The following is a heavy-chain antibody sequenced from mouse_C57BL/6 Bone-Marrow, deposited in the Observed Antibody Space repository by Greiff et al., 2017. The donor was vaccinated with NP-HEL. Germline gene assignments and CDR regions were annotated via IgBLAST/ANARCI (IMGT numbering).Heavy chain of an antibody. CDR2: IDPEDGET. Sequence: EVKVEESGAELVKPGASVKLSCTASGFNIKDYYMHWVKQRTEQGLEWIGRIDPEDGETKYAPKFQGKATITADTSSNTAYLQLSSLTSEDTAVYYCARGYGSSYEAMDYWGQGTSVTVSS. CDR3: ARGYGSSYEAMDY. D-gene: IGHD1-1*01. CDR1: GFNIKDYY. J-gene: IGHJ4*01. V-gene: IGHV14-2*01.